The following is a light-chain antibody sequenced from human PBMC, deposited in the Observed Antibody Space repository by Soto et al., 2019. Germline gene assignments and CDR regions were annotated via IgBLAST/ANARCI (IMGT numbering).Light chain of an antibody. Sequence: DIQRRQSPSTRPASVGEIVTTACAASQSISNWLAWYQQKPGTAPKLLIYHASTLESGVPSRFSGSGSGTEFTLTISSLQPEDLATYYCQHYSAFSVTFGQGTKVDIK. J-gene: IGKJ1*01. CDR3: QHYSAFSVT. CDR2: HAS. CDR1: QSISNW. V-gene: IGKV1-5*01.